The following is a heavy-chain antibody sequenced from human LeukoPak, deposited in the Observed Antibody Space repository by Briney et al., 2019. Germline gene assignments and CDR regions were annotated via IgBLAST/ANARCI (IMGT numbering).Heavy chain of an antibody. CDR1: GGTFSSYT. D-gene: IGHD1-26*01. V-gene: IGHV1-46*01. Sequence: ASVKVSCKASGGTFSSYTISWVRQAPGQGLEWMGIINPSGGSTSYAQKFQGRVTMTRDTSTSTVYMELSSLRSEDTAVYYCARVGATPGGLDYWGQGTLVTVSS. CDR2: INPSGGST. J-gene: IGHJ4*02. CDR3: ARVGATPGGLDY.